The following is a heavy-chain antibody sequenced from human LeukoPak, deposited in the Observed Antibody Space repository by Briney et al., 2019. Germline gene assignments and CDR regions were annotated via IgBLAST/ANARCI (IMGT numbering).Heavy chain of an antibody. CDR1: GGSISSYY. CDR3: ARDLPYGSGSYPDY. J-gene: IGHJ4*02. Sequence: RASETLSLTCTVSGGSISSYYWSWIRQPAGKGLEWIGRIYTSGSTNYNPSLKSRVTMSVDTSKNQFSLKLSSVTAADTAVYYCARDLPYGSGSYPDYWGQGTLVTVSS. D-gene: IGHD3-10*01. V-gene: IGHV4-4*07. CDR2: IYTSGST.